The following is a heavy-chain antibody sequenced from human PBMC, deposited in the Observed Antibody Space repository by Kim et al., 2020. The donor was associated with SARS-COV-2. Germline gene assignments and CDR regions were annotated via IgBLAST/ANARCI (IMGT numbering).Heavy chain of an antibody. Sequence: SETLSLTCTVSGGSISSSSYYWGWIRQPPGKGLEWIGSIYYSGSTYYNPSLKSRVTISVDTSKNQFSLKLSSVTAADTAVYYCARHPWGGRNGTGGMDVWGQGTTVTVSS. CDR1: GGSISSSSYY. CDR3: ARHPWGGRNGTGGMDV. J-gene: IGHJ6*02. D-gene: IGHD3-16*01. CDR2: IYYSGST. V-gene: IGHV4-39*01.